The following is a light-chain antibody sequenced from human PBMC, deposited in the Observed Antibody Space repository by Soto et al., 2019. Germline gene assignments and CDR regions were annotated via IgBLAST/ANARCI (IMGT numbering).Light chain of an antibody. Sequence: EIVLTQSPGTLSLSPGERATLSCRASHTISSSYLAWYQQKPGQAPRLLMYGASSRATGIPDRFSGSGSGTDFTLTISRLEPEDFAVYYCQQYGSSPFTFGP. CDR1: HTISSSY. CDR2: GAS. V-gene: IGKV3-20*01. CDR3: QQYGSSPFT. J-gene: IGKJ3*01.